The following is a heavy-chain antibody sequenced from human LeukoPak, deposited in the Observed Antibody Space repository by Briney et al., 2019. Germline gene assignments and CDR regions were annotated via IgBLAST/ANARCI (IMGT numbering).Heavy chain of an antibody. CDR1: GFSFSSYA. D-gene: IGHD1-20*01. CDR3: AKVRGGIIGTQDAFDI. CDR2: TRFDGNNK. J-gene: IGHJ3*02. V-gene: IGHV3-30*02. Sequence: GGSLRLPCAASGFSFSSYAMHWVRQAPGKGLEWMAYTRFDGNNKYHADSVKGRFTISRDNSKNTLYLQMNSVGAEDTAVYYCAKVRGGIIGTQDAFDIWGQGTLVTVSS.